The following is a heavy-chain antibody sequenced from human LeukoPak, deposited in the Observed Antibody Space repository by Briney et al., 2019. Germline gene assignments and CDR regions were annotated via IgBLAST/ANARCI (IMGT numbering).Heavy chain of an antibody. V-gene: IGHV4-34*01. CDR3: ARVYGSGSYLTEHAPWGYYYYYMDV. CDR1: GGSFSGYY. CDR2: INHSGST. J-gene: IGHJ6*03. D-gene: IGHD3-10*01. Sequence: PSETLSLTCAVYGGSFSGYYWSWIRQPPGKGLEWIGEINHSGSTNYNPSLKSRVTISVDTSKNQFSLKLSSVTAADTAVYYCARVYGSGSYLTEHAPWGYYYYYMDVWGKGTTVTVSS.